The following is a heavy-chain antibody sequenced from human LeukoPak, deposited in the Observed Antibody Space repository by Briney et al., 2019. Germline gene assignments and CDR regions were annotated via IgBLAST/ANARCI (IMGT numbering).Heavy chain of an antibody. J-gene: IGHJ5*02. CDR1: GGSISSYY. Sequence: SETLSLTCTVSGGSISSYYWSWIRQPAGKGLEWIGRIYTSGSTNYNPSLKSRVTMSVDTSKNQFSLKLSSVTAADTAVYYCARDWYYYDSSGYYDKWFDPWGQGTLVTVSS. V-gene: IGHV4-4*07. CDR2: IYTSGST. CDR3: ARDWYYYDSSGYYDKWFDP. D-gene: IGHD3-22*01.